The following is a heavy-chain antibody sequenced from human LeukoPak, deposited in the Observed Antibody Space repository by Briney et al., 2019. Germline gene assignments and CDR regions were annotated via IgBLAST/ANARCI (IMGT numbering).Heavy chain of an antibody. D-gene: IGHD3-9*01. J-gene: IGHJ4*02. V-gene: IGHV3-30*02. Sequence: PGGSLRLSCAASGFTFSSYGMHWVRQAPGKGLEWVAFIRYDGSSKYYADSVKGRFTIFRDNSKNTLYLQMNSLRAEDTAVYYCAKDVGRYSGRTKNYFDYWGQGTLVTVSS. CDR3: AKDVGRYSGRTKNYFDY. CDR2: IRYDGSSK. CDR1: GFTFSSYG.